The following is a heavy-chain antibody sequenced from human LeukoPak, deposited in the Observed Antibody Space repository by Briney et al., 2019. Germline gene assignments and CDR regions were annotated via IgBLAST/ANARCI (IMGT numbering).Heavy chain of an antibody. Sequence: SETLSLTCTVSGGSISSYHWSWIRQPAGKGLEWIGRIYTSGSTNYNPSLKSRVTMSVDTSKNQFSLKLSSVTAADTAVYYCARGYEVTIFGVGNWFDPWGQGTLVTVSS. CDR1: GGSISSYH. J-gene: IGHJ5*02. CDR3: ARGYEVTIFGVGNWFDP. D-gene: IGHD3-3*01. V-gene: IGHV4-4*07. CDR2: IYTSGST.